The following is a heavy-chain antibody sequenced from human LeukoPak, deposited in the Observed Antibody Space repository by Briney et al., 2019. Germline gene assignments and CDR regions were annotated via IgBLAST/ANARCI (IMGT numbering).Heavy chain of an antibody. J-gene: IGHJ5*02. CDR2: INPNSGGT. CDR1: GYTFTGYY. D-gene: IGHD6-13*01. CDR3: ARVSSSSWYFRCWFDP. Sequence: EASVKVSCKASGYTFTGYYMHWVRQAPGQGLEWMGWINPNSGGTNYAQKFQGRVTMTRDTSISTAYMELSRLRSDDTAVYYCARVSSSSWYFRCWFDPWGQGTLVTVSS. V-gene: IGHV1-2*02.